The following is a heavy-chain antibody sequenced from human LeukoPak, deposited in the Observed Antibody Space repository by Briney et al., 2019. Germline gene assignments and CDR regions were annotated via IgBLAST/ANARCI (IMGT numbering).Heavy chain of an antibody. CDR1: GFAFSDYE. CDR2: IGSSGRTI. J-gene: IGHJ4*02. CDR3: ASRRDY. V-gene: IGHV3-48*03. Sequence: GGSLRLSCAASGFAFSDYEMNWVRQAPGKGLEWVSNIGSSGRTIFYADSVKGRFAISRDNAKNSLYLQMNSLRVEDTAIYYCASRRDYWGQGTLVTVSS.